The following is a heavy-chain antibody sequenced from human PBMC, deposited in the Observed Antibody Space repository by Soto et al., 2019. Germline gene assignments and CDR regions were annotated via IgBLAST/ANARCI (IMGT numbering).Heavy chain of an antibody. Sequence: GGSLRLSCAASGFTFSSYSMNWVRQAPGKGLEWVSSISSSSSYIYYADSVKGRFTISRDNAKNSLYLQMNSLRAEDTAVYYCARDGQYCSGGSCYLPYYYYYMDVWGKGTTVTVSS. CDR1: GFTFSSYS. V-gene: IGHV3-21*01. D-gene: IGHD2-15*01. CDR2: ISSSSSYI. CDR3: ARDGQYCSGGSCYLPYYYYYMDV. J-gene: IGHJ6*03.